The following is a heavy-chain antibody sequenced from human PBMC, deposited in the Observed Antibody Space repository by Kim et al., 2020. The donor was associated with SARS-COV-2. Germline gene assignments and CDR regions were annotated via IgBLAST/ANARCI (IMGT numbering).Heavy chain of an antibody. CDR1: GGSISSNNW. V-gene: IGHV4-4*02. Sequence: SETLSLTCAVSGGSISSNNWWSWVRQPPGKGLEWIGEISHSGSTNYNPSLKSRVTISIDKSKNQFSLEMRSVTAADTAVYHCARVRSRQEDYTGSYEAFDIWGPGAMVTVSS. D-gene: IGHD3-10*01. CDR2: ISHSGST. J-gene: IGHJ3*02. CDR3: ARVRSRQEDYTGSYEAFDI.